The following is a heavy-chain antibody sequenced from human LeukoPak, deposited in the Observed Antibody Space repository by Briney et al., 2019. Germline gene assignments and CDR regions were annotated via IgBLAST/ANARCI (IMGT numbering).Heavy chain of an antibody. D-gene: IGHD3-22*01. CDR1: GFTFSNTW. CDR3: NRYKYDTSGGYHLGAFDL. J-gene: IGHJ3*01. CDR2: IKNKVEGGTT. V-gene: IGHV3-15*01. Sequence: GGSLRLSCAASGFTFSNTWMNWVRLAPGRGLEWVGRIKNKVEGGTTDYATPVKGRFTISRDDSKNTLYLQMNGLKSEDTAVYYCNRYKYDTSGGYHLGAFDLWGQGTMVTVSS.